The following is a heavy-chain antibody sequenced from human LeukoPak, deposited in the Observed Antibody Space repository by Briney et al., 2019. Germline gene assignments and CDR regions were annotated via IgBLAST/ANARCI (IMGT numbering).Heavy chain of an antibody. J-gene: IGHJ4*02. Sequence: ASVTVSCKASGYTFTSYGISWVRQAPGQGVEWMGWVSAYNGNTNHAQKLQGRVTITRDTSISTAYMELSRLRSDDTAVYYCARGSLFLEWLLTEYYFDYWGQGTLVTVSS. CDR2: VSAYNGNT. CDR1: GYTFTSYG. V-gene: IGHV1-18*01. CDR3: ARGSLFLEWLLTEYYFDY. D-gene: IGHD3-3*01.